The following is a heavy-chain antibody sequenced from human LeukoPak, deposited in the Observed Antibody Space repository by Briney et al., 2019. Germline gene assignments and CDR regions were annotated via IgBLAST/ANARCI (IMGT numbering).Heavy chain of an antibody. D-gene: IGHD1-26*01. V-gene: IGHV3-30*18. Sequence: GRSLRLSCAASGFTFSSYGMHWVRQAPGKGLEWVAVISYDGSNKYYADSVKGRFTISRDNSKNTLYPQMNSLRAEDTAVYYCAKGGVKIYYYYGMDVWGQGTTVTVSS. CDR3: AKGGVKIYYYYGMDV. CDR2: ISYDGSNK. J-gene: IGHJ6*02. CDR1: GFTFSSYG.